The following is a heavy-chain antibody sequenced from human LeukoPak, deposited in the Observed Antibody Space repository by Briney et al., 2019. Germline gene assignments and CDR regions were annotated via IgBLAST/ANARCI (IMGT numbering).Heavy chain of an antibody. J-gene: IGHJ4*02. CDR3: ARDNSICSGATCYHYFHY. D-gene: IGHD2-15*01. V-gene: IGHV1-69*06. CDR2: IIPIFGTA. CDR1: GGTFSSYA. Sequence: ASVKVSCKASGGTFSSYAISWVRQAPGQGLEWMGGIIPIFGTANYAQKFQGRVTITADKSTSTAYMELSSLRSEDTAVYYCARDNSICSGATCYHYFHYWGQGALVTVSS.